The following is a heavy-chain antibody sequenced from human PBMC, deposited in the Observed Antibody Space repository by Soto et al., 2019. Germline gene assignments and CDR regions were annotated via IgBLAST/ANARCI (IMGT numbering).Heavy chain of an antibody. CDR2: IYYSGST. V-gene: IGHV4-59*12. D-gene: IGHD2-15*01. CDR1: GGSISSYY. J-gene: IGHJ4*02. Sequence: PSETLSLTCTVSGGSISSYYWSWIRQPPGKGLEWIGYIYYSGSTNYNPSLKSRVTISVDTSKNQFSLKLSSVTAADTAVYYCARARCSGGSCYPKIPPDYWGQGTLVTVSS. CDR3: ARARCSGGSCYPKIPPDY.